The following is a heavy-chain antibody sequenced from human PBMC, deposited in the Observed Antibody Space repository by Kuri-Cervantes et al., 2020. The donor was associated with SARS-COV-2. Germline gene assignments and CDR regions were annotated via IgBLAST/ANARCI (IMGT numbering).Heavy chain of an antibody. CDR2: MSYDGKIR. V-gene: IGHV3-30*03. CDR1: GFTFSSYW. J-gene: IGHJ6*02. Sequence: GESLKISCAASGFTFSSYWMSWVRQAPGKGLEWLAVMSYDGKIRYNADSDKGRFFISRDSSTNTLFLQMNNLRPEDTAVYYCARDGNDCSGSTCYYYYYYYGMDVWGQGTTVTVSS. D-gene: IGHD2-2*01. CDR3: ARDGNDCSGSTCYYYYYYYGMDV.